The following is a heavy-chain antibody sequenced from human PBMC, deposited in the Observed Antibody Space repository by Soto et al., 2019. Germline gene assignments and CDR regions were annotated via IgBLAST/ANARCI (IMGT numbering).Heavy chain of an antibody. V-gene: IGHV3-23*01. CDR2: IVVRGDTT. J-gene: IGHJ5*02. D-gene: IGHD4-17*01. CDR3: AKMTLVDSGDPIDL. Sequence: EWQLLESGGALVGRGGSLGPSGAALGSAFTTFAMVWVPKPPGKGLEWVSVIVVRGDTTYYADSVKGRFAMSRDNSKNTLYLWMSSLRVEDTAVYYCAKMTLVDSGDPIDLWGRGTLVTVSP. CDR1: GSAFTTFA.